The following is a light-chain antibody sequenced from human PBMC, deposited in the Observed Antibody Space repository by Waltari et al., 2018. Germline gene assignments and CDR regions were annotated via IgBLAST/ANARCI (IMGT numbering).Light chain of an antibody. CDR1: QYVKNN. V-gene: IGKV1-5*03. J-gene: IGKJ4*01. CDR2: KAS. Sequence: TCRASQYVKNNLAVFQQKPGKAPKVLIHKASRLESGVPSRFSGSGFGTEFILSISSLQPDDFATYYCQEYDSLPITFGGGTKVEIK. CDR3: QEYDSLPIT.